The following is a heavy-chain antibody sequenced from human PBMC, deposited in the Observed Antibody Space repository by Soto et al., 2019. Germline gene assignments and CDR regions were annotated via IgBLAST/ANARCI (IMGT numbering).Heavy chain of an antibody. CDR2: IWYDGSNK. J-gene: IGHJ5*02. CDR1: GFTFSSYG. V-gene: IGHV3-33*01. Sequence: PGGSLRLSCAASGFTFSSYGMHWVRQAPGKGLEWVAVIWYDGSNKYYADSVKGRFTISRDNSKNTLYLQMNSLRAEDTAVYYCARDPRYCSSTSCYLPFFWFDPWGQGTLVTVSS. CDR3: ARDPRYCSSTSCYLPFFWFDP. D-gene: IGHD2-2*01.